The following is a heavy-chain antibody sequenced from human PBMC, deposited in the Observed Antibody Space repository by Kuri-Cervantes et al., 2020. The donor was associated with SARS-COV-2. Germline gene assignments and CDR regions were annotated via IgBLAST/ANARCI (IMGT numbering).Heavy chain of an antibody. J-gene: IGHJ5*02. D-gene: IGHD3-22*01. CDR3: AMDLERDDSSSFT. V-gene: IGHV3-53*01. CDR1: GFTVSSNY. CDR2: IYSGGST. Sequence: GGSLRLSCAAFGFTVSSNYMSWVRQAPGKGLEWVSVIYSGGSTYYADSVKGRFTISRDNSKNTVSLQMHSLRAEDTAIYYCAMDLERDDSSSFTWGQGTLVTVSS.